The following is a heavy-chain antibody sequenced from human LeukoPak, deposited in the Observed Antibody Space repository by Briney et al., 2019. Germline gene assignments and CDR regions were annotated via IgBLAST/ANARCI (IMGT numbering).Heavy chain of an antibody. J-gene: IGHJ5*02. Sequence: SGGSLRLSCAASGFTFSSYSMNWVRQAPGKGLEWVSSISSSSNYIYYADSVKGRFTTSRDNAKNSLYLQMNSLRAEDTAVYYCARDPSSGWYLKGWFDPWGQGTLVTVSS. CDR2: ISSSSNYI. CDR3: ARDPSSGWYLKGWFDP. CDR1: GFTFSSYS. V-gene: IGHV3-21*01. D-gene: IGHD6-19*01.